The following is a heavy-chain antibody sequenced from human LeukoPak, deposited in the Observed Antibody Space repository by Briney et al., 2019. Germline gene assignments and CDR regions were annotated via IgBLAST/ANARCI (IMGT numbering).Heavy chain of an antibody. CDR1: GGSISSYY. CDR2: IYYSGST. Sequence: SETLSLTCTVSGGSISSYYWSWIRQPPGKGLEWIGYIYYSGSTNYNPSLKSRVTISVDTSKNQFSLKLSSVTAADTAVYYCARDRLTLSLTGYSWGAFDIWGQGTMVTVSS. CDR3: ARDRLTLSLTGYSWGAFDI. D-gene: IGHD3-9*01. J-gene: IGHJ3*02. V-gene: IGHV4-59*01.